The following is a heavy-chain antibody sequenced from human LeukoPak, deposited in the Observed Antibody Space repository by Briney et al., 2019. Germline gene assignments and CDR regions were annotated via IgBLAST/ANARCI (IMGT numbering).Heavy chain of an antibody. Sequence: GESLKISCKGSRYIFTNYWIGWVRQMPGKGLEWMGIIYPGDSDTRYSPSFQGQVTISSDKSTSTAYLQWNSLKASDTAMYYCARRRDLYPGSYYPFDYWGQGTLVTVSS. CDR3: ARRRDLYPGSYYPFDY. D-gene: IGHD1-26*01. CDR2: IYPGDSDT. CDR1: RYIFTNYW. V-gene: IGHV5-51*01. J-gene: IGHJ4*02.